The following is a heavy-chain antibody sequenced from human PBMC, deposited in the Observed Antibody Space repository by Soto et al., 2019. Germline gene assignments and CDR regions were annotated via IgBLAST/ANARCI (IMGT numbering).Heavy chain of an antibody. V-gene: IGHV1-69*13. CDR2: TIPILGTA. CDR1: GGTLISYA. Sequence: SGKVSCKASGGTLISYAISSLLQAPGQVLEWMGGTIPILGTANYAQKFQGRVTITADESTSTAYMELSSLRSEDTAVYYCAREVQYYDFWSGLRGFDPWGQGTLVTV. D-gene: IGHD3-3*01. CDR3: AREVQYYDFWSGLRGFDP. J-gene: IGHJ5*02.